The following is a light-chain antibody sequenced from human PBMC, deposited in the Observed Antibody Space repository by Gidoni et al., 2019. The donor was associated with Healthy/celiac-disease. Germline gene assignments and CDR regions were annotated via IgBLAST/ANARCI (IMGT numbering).Light chain of an antibody. CDR3: QQANSFPFP. CDR1: QGISSW. CDR2: AAS. J-gene: IGKJ3*01. V-gene: IGKV1-12*01. Sequence: DIQMTHTQPSVSASVGDRVTSTCRASQGISSWLAWYQQKPGKAPKLLIYAASSLQSGVPSRFRASVSVTDFTLTISSLQPEDFSTYYCQQANSFPFPFGPGTKVDIK.